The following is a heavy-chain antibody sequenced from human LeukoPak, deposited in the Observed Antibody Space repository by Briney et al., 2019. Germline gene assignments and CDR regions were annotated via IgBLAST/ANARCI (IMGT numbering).Heavy chain of an antibody. Sequence: GASVKVSSTTLVYTPIPSTIPSVRDAPGQALEWMGWINPNRGGTNYAQNFQGRVTMTRDTSINTAYMELSRLKSDDTAIYYCARGDRGSSSRNWCDPWGQGTLVTVSS. CDR2: INPNRGGT. CDR3: ARGDRGSSSRNWCDP. D-gene: IGHD6-13*01. J-gene: IGHJ5*02. V-gene: IGHV1-2*02. CDR1: YTPIPST.